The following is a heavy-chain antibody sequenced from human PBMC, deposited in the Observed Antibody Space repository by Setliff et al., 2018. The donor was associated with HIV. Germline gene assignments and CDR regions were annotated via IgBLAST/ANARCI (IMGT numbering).Heavy chain of an antibody. D-gene: IGHD3-16*01. Sequence: PGGSLRLSCVASGFTFSSYCMEWFRQAPGKGLEWVSSISYGSLYIYQSVSVRGRFTISRDDAKKSLYLQMNSLGAEDTAVYYCARSGGIGNYHWDVWGKGTTVTVSS. J-gene: IGHJ6*03. CDR1: GFTFSSYC. V-gene: IGHV3-21*01. CDR3: ARSGGIGNYHWDV. CDR2: ISYGSLYI.